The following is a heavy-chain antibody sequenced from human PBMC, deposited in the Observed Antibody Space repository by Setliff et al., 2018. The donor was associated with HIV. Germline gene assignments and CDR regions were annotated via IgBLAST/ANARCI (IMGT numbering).Heavy chain of an antibody. CDR2: INPSGGST. V-gene: IGHV1-46*01. CDR3: ARAVSTLIRGVTLNHFYYIDV. CDR1: GYTFTRYF. J-gene: IGHJ6*03. D-gene: IGHD3-10*01. Sequence: ASVKVSCKASGYTFTRYFMHCVRQAPGQGLEWLGMINPSGGSTWYAQKFQGRVTMTGDTSTNTLYMELSSLAHEDTAIYFCARAVSTLIRGVTLNHFYYIDVWGTGT.